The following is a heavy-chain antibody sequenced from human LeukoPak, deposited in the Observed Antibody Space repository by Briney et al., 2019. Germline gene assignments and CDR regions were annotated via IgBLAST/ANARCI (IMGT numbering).Heavy chain of an antibody. V-gene: IGHV4-4*07. CDR2: IYTSGST. J-gene: IGHJ4*02. CDR1: GGSISSYY. Sequence: PSETLSLTCTVSGGSISSYYWSWIRQPAGKGLEWIGRIYTSGSTNYNPSLKSRVTMSVDTSKNQFSLKLSSVTAADTAVYYCARHRYSYGYGFSSDWGQGTLVTVSS. D-gene: IGHD5-18*01. CDR3: ARHRYSYGYGFSSD.